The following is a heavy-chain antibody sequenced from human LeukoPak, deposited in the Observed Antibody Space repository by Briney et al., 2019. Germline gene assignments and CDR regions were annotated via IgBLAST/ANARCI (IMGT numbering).Heavy chain of an antibody. CDR2: INPSGGST. D-gene: IGHD2-2*01. V-gene: IGHV1-46*01. CDR1: GYTFTSYY. CDR3: AREDIVVVPAAIGWFDP. J-gene: IGHJ5*02. Sequence: ASVKVSCKASGYTFTSYYMHWVRQAPGQGLEWMGIINPSGGSTSCAQKFQGRVTMTRDTSTSTVYMELSSLRSEDTAVYYCAREDIVVVPAAIGWFDPWGQGTLVTVSS.